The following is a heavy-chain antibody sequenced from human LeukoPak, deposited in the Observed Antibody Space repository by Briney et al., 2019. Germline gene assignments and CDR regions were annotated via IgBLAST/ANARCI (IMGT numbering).Heavy chain of an antibody. CDR2: IWYDGSNT. Sequence: GGSLRLSCAASGVTFSSYGMHWVRQAPGKGLEWVAIIWYDGSNTYYADSVKGRFTISRDNSKNTLYVQMNSLRAEDTAVYYCAKDALLEPYYDSSGYYSDALDIWGQGTMVTVSS. V-gene: IGHV3-33*06. CDR3: AKDALLEPYYDSSGYYSDALDI. D-gene: IGHD3-22*01. J-gene: IGHJ3*02. CDR1: GVTFSSYG.